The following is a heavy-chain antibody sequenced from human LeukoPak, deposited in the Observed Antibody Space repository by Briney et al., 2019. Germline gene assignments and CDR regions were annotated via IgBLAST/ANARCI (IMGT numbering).Heavy chain of an antibody. J-gene: IGHJ5*02. V-gene: IGHV3-48*04. CDR2: ISSSSSTI. D-gene: IGHD3-10*01. CDR1: GFTFSSYS. CDR3: ARVVYGSGSYGFDP. Sequence: PGGSLRLSCAASGFTFSSYSMNWVRQAPGKGLEWVSYISSSSSTIYYADSVKGRFTISRDNAKNSLYLQMNSLRAEDTAVYYCARVVYGSGSYGFDPWGQGTLVTVSS.